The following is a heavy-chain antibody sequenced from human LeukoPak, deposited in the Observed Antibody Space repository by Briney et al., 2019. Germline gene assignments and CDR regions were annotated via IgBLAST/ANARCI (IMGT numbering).Heavy chain of an antibody. V-gene: IGHV7-4-1*02. J-gene: IGHJ4*02. D-gene: IGHD1-26*01. CDR3: ARDSISGSYVHYDN. CDR1: GYTFNRYG. CDR2: INTNTGNP. Sequence: ASVKVSCKASGYTFNRYGMNWVRQAPGQGLEWMGWINTNTGNPTYAQGFTGRFVFSLDTSVSTAYLQINSLKAEDTAVYYCARDSISGSYVHYDNWGQGTLVPVSS.